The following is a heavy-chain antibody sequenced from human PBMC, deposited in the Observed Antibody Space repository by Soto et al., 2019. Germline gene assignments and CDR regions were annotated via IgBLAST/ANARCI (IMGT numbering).Heavy chain of an antibody. CDR3: AKEYCDTSRCFLPDY. V-gene: IGHV1-18*01. J-gene: IGHJ4*02. CDR1: GGTFSSYT. Sequence: ASVKVSSKASGGTFSSYTISWVRQAPGQGLEWMGWIDPKNGNTKDAQKFQGRVTMTTDTSTSTAYMELRSLRSDDTAVYFCAKEYCDTSRCFLPDYWGQGALVTVSS. D-gene: IGHD2-2*01. CDR2: IDPKNGNT.